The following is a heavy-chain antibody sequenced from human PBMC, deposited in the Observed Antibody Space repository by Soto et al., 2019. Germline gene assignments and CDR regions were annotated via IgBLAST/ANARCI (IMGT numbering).Heavy chain of an antibody. V-gene: IGHV3-15*01. CDR3: TTGIYYDILTGYHDVAY. CDR1: GFNLSHPW. J-gene: IGHJ4*02. CDR2: IKSKTDGGTA. D-gene: IGHD3-9*01. Sequence: GGSLRLSCAASGFNLSHPWMTWVRQAAGKGLQWVGRIKSKTDGGTADYAAPVKGRFTISRDDSENTIYLQMNSLKTEDTAVNYGTTGIYYDILTGYHDVAYWGQGTVVTVS.